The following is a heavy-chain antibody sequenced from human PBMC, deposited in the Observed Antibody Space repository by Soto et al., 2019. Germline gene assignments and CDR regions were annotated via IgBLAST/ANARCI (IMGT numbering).Heavy chain of an antibody. CDR2: ISYDGSNK. Sequence: PGGSLRLSCAASGFTFSSYAMHWVRQAPGKGLEWVAVISYDGSNKYYADSVKGRFTISRDNSKNTLYLQMNSLRAEDTAVYYCARDSVVTIFGVVILGWGAFDIWGQGTMVTVSS. CDR1: GFTFSSYA. CDR3: ARDSVVTIFGVVILGWGAFDI. V-gene: IGHV3-30-3*01. D-gene: IGHD3-3*01. J-gene: IGHJ3*02.